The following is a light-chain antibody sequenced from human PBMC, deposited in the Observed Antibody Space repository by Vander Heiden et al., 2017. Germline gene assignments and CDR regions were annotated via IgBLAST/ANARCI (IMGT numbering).Light chain of an antibody. Sequence: KVMTQSPDTLSVSPGDRATLPCRASNSVGTNVAWYQQKRGQAPRLLMYGASIRATGIPARFSGSGSGTEFTLTISSLQSEDFAVYYCQQDNNWPLTFGGGTKVEVK. CDR2: GAS. V-gene: IGKV3-15*01. J-gene: IGKJ4*01. CDR3: QQDNNWPLT. CDR1: NSVGTN.